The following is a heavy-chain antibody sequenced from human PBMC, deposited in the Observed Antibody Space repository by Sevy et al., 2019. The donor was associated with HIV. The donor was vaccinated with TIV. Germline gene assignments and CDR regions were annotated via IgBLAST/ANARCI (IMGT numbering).Heavy chain of an antibody. CDR1: GGSFSGYY. J-gene: IGHJ5*02. Sequence: SETLSLTCAVYGGSFSGYYWSWIRQPPGKGLEWIGEINHSGSTNYNPSLKRRVTISVDTSKNQFSLKLSSVTAADTAVYYCARGSGGSNWFDPWGQGTLVTVSS. CDR2: INHSGST. V-gene: IGHV4-34*01. CDR3: ARGSGGSNWFDP. D-gene: IGHD2-15*01.